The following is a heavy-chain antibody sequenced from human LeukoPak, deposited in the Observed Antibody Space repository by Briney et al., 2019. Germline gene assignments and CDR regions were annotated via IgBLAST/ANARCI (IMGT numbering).Heavy chain of an antibody. D-gene: IGHD2-15*01. J-gene: IGHJ4*02. V-gene: IGHV3-48*02. CDR1: GXTFSSHT. CDR3: ARDCSGGSCYLDY. CDR2: ISSSSSTI. Sequence: GGSLRLSCAASGXTFSSHTMDWVLQAPGKGLEWVSYISSSSSTIYYADSVKGRFTISRDDAKNSLFLQMNSLRDEDTAVYYCARDCSGGSCYLDYWGQGTLVTVSS.